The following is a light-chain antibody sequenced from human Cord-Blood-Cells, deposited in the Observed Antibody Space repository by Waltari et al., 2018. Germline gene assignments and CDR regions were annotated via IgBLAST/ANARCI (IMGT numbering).Light chain of an antibody. V-gene: IGKV1-9*01. Sequence: IQLNQSLSSLSASVGDRATINCLPSQGIRSYLSWYQQTPGKAPKLLVYAASTLQSGVPSRFSGSGSGTDFTLTISSLQPGDFASCYCQQLNSYTYTFGQGTKLEIK. CDR3: QQLNSYTYT. CDR2: AAS. J-gene: IGKJ2*01. CDR1: QGIRSY.